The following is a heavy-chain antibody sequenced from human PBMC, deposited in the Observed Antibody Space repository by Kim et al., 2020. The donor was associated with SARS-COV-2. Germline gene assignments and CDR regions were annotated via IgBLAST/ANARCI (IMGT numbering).Heavy chain of an antibody. CDR2: ISYDGSNK. Sequence: GGSLRLSCAASGFTFSSYGMHWVRQAPGKGLEWVAVISYDGSNKYYADSVKGRFTISRDNSKNTLYLQMNSLRAEDTAVYYCARDPGGDYGDYWTFDAFDIWGQGTMVTVSS. D-gene: IGHD4-17*01. J-gene: IGHJ3*02. CDR3: ARDPGGDYGDYWTFDAFDI. CDR1: GFTFSSYG. V-gene: IGHV3-33*05.